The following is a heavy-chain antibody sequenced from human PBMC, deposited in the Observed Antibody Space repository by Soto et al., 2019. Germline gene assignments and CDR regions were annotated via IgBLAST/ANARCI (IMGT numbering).Heavy chain of an antibody. V-gene: IGHV1-18*01. J-gene: IGHJ6*02. CDR3: ARGEVVYSYGMDV. Sequence: ASVKVYWKACGYTFTRYGSNWVRQAPGQGLEWMGWISAYNGNTKYAQRLQGRVTMTTDTSTSTAYLELRSLRSDDTAVYYCARGEVVYSYGMDVWGQGTTVTVSS. D-gene: IGHD1-26*01. CDR2: ISAYNGNT. CDR1: GYTFTRYG.